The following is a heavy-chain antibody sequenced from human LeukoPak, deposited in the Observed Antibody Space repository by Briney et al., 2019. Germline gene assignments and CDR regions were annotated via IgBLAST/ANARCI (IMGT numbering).Heavy chain of an antibody. D-gene: IGHD6-13*01. CDR3: ARELAAGTTFDY. Sequence: ASVKVSCKASGYTFTSYDINWVRQATGQGLEWMGWMNPNSGNTGYAQKFQGRVTMTRNTSISTAYMELSSLRSEDTAVYYCARELAAGTTFDYWGQGTLVTVSS. J-gene: IGHJ4*02. CDR2: MNPNSGNT. CDR1: GYTFTSYD. V-gene: IGHV1-8*01.